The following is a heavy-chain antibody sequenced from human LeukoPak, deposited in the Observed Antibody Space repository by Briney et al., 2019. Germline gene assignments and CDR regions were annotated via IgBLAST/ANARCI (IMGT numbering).Heavy chain of an antibody. CDR1: GYTFTAYV. CDR2: INAGNGNT. Sequence: ASVKVSCKASGYTFTAYVMHWVRQAPGQRLEWMGWINAGNGNTKYSQEFQGRVTTTRDTFANTIYMELSSLRSEDTAVYYCTRALGYPYYAMDVWGQGTTATVSS. V-gene: IGHV1-3*01. D-gene: IGHD5-12*01. CDR3: TRALGYPYYAMDV. J-gene: IGHJ6*02.